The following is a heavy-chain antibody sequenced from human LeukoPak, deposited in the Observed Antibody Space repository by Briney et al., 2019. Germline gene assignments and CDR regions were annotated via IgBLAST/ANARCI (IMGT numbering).Heavy chain of an antibody. D-gene: IGHD1-7*01. J-gene: IGHJ2*01. CDR2: IYYSGSI. CDR3: ARPVTELTDWYFDL. V-gene: IGHV4-59*01. CDR1: GGSISRYY. Sequence: SETLSLTCTVSGGSISRYYWSWIRQPPGKGLEWIGYIYYSGSIKYNPSLKGRVTISVDTSKNQFSLKLSSVTAADTAVYYCARPVTELTDWYFDLWGRGTLVTVSS.